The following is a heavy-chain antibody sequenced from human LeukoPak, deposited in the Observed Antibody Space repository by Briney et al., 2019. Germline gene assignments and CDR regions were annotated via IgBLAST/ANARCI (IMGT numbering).Heavy chain of an antibody. CDR3: ETRLTADSYEASDI. Sequence: PGGSLRLSCAGSGFTFSRFSMIWVRQAPGKGLEWVASISSGSHHKDHADSLKGRFTISRDNDKNSLFLQMNSLRAEDTALYYCETRLTADSYEASDIWGQGTMVTVS. CDR1: GFTFSRFS. CDR2: ISSGSHHK. J-gene: IGHJ3*02. V-gene: IGHV3-21*06. D-gene: IGHD6-13*01.